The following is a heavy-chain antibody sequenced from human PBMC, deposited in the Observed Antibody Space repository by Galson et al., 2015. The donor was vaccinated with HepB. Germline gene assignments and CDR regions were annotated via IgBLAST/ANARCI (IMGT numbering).Heavy chain of an antibody. J-gene: IGHJ6*01. CDR2: MNPNSGNT. V-gene: IGHV1-8*01. D-gene: IGHD2-15*01. CDR1: GYTFTSYD. CDR3: ARVPPDCSKSSCSIREGIDG. Sequence: SVKVSCKASGYTFTSYDVNWVRQATGQGLEWMGWMNPNSGNTGYAQKFQGRVTMTKSTSISTAYMELSSLRSEDTAVYYCARVPPDCSKSSCSIREGIDGWGQGTTVTVSS.